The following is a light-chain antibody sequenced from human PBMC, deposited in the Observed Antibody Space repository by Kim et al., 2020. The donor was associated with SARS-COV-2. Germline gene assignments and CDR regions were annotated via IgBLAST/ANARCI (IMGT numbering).Light chain of an antibody. CDR2: GGS. CDR1: ESITDTS. Sequence: PGEGATLSCRATESITDTSLAWYQQKPGQAPRLLIYGGSSRATGVPGKFTGSGSGTDFTLTISRLEPEDFAVYYCQQYGRSPITFGQGTRLEIK. V-gene: IGKV3-20*01. CDR3: QQYGRSPIT. J-gene: IGKJ5*01.